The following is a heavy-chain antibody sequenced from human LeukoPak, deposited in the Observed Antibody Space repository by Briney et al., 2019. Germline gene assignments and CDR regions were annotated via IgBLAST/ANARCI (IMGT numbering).Heavy chain of an antibody. CDR2: IYYSGST. Sequence: SETLSLTCTVSGGSINSYYWSWIRQPPGKGLEWIGYIYYSGSTNYNPSLKSRVTISVDTSKNQFSLKLSSVTAADTAVYYCAREDHTAMVDSWGQGTLVTVSS. CDR3: AREDHTAMVDS. J-gene: IGHJ4*02. CDR1: GGSINSYY. D-gene: IGHD5-18*01. V-gene: IGHV4-59*01.